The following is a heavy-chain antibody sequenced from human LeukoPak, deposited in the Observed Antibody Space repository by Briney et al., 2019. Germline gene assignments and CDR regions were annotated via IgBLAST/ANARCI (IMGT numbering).Heavy chain of an antibody. D-gene: IGHD2-15*01. CDR3: ATSAGGSWYGSFPVSDAFDI. V-gene: IGHV1-2*02. CDR2: INPNSGGT. J-gene: IGHJ3*02. Sequence: ASVKVSCKASGYTFTGYYMHWVRQAPGQGLEWMGWINPNSGGTNYAQKFQGRVTMTRDTSISTAYMELSRLRSDDTAVYYCATSAGGSWYGSFPVSDAFDIWGQGTMVTVSS. CDR1: GYTFTGYY.